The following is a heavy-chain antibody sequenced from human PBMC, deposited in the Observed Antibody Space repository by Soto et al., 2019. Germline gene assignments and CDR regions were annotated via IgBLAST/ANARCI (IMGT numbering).Heavy chain of an antibody. D-gene: IGHD1-26*01. J-gene: IGHJ6*02. Sequence: QVELQQSGPGLVKPSGTLSLTCTVSSGHDSSHNWGWIRQPPGRGLEWIGYVYYTGDTSYNPSLKSRATISAATSTKIISLTLSSVTAADTAVYYCVRQGIDYLHGLVDVWGQGTTVSVSS. CDR1: SGHDSSHN. V-gene: IGHV4-59*08. CDR2: VYYTGDT. CDR3: VRQGIDYLHGLVDV.